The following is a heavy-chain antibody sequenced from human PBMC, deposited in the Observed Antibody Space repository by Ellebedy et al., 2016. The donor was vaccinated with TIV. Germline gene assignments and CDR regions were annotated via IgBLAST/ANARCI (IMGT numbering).Heavy chain of an antibody. D-gene: IGHD3-3*01. V-gene: IGHV3-66*01. Sequence: GGSLRLSCAASGFGITDNFMSWARQAPGRGLEWVSLTYSDGSTHYAESVKGRFSISRDTSKNTLYLQMNSLRREDTALYYCARDHYDFWTGLDSFDIWGQGTMVTVSS. CDR3: ARDHYDFWTGLDSFDI. CDR1: GFGITDNF. J-gene: IGHJ3*02. CDR2: TYSDGST.